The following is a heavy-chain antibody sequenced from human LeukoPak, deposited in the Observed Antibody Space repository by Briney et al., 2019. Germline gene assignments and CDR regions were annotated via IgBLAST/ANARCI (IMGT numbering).Heavy chain of an antibody. CDR3: ARLHSIVGAPPGP. Sequence: PSQTLSLTCTVSGGSISSGSYYWSWIRQPAGKGLEWIGRIYTSGSTNYNPSLKSRVTISVDTSKNQFSLKLSSVTAADTAVYYCARLHSIVGAPPGPWGQGTLVTVSS. V-gene: IGHV4-61*02. J-gene: IGHJ5*02. D-gene: IGHD1-26*01. CDR1: GGSISSGSYY. CDR2: IYTSGST.